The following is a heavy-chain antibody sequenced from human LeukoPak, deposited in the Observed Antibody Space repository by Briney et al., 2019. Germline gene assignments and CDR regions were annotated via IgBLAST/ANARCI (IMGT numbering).Heavy chain of an antibody. CDR1: GFTFSSYT. CDR2: SGSGVGT. CDR3: AKDQVISGSEASDI. J-gene: IGHJ3*02. Sequence: PGGSLRLSCAASGFTFSSYTMNWVRQAPGKGLEWVSASGSGVGTYYADSVKGRFTISRDNSWNTLYLQMSSLRVEDTAVYYCAKDQVISGSEASDIWGQGTMVTVSS. V-gene: IGHV3-23*01. D-gene: IGHD2-21*01.